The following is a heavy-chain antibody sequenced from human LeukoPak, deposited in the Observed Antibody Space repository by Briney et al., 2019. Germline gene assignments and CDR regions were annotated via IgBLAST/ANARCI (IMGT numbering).Heavy chain of an antibody. CDR1: GFTFSSYG. CDR2: ISYDGSNK. Sequence: GRSLRLSCAASGFTFSSYGVHWVRQAPGKGLEWVAVISYDGSNKYYADSVKGRFTISRDNSKNTLYLQMNSLRAEDTAVYYCAKDSSGWNNWFDPWGQGTLVTVSS. CDR3: AKDSSGWNNWFDP. D-gene: IGHD6-19*01. V-gene: IGHV3-30*18. J-gene: IGHJ5*02.